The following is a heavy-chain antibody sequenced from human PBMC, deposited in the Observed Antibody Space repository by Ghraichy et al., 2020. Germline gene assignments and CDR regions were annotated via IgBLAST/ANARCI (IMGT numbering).Heavy chain of an antibody. D-gene: IGHD1-26*01. CDR2: IRSKSDSYAT. CDR1: GFIFSGSA. J-gene: IGHJ4*02. V-gene: IGHV3-73*01. Sequence: LSLTCAASGFIFSGSAMHWVRQASGKGLEWVGRIRSKSDSYATAYSASVKGRFTISRDDSKNTAYLQMNSLKTEDTAVYYCTRSVGGSYLAFGGQGTLVTVSS. CDR3: TRSVGGSYLAF.